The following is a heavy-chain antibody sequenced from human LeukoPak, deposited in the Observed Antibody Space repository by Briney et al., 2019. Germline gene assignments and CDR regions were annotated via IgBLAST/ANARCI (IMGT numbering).Heavy chain of an antibody. CDR2: IYYSGST. J-gene: IGHJ5*02. V-gene: IGHV4-59*01. CDR1: GGSISSYY. D-gene: IGHD6-13*01. CDR3: ARVGPSSWYRWFDP. Sequence: PSETLSLTCTVSGGSISSYYWSWIRQPPGKGLEWIGYIYYSGSTNYNPSLKSRVTISVDTSKNQFSLKLSSVTAADTAVYYCARVGPSSWYRWFDPWDQGTLVTVSS.